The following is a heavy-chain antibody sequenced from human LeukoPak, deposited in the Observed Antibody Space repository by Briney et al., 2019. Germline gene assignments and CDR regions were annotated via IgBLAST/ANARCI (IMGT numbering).Heavy chain of an antibody. CDR3: AIYYDSGGYPLGAFDI. Sequence: SETLSLTCTVSGGSITSTSHYWGWIRQPPGKGLEWIGSISYSGTTYYNPSLKSRVTISVDTSKNQFSLKLSSVTAADTAVYYCAIYYDSGGYPLGAFDIRGQGTMVIVSS. J-gene: IGHJ3*02. D-gene: IGHD3-22*01. CDR2: ISYSGTT. CDR1: GGSITSTSHY. V-gene: IGHV4-39*01.